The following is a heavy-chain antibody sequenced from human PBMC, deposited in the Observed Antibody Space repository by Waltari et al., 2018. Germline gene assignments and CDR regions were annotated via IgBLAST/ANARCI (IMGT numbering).Heavy chain of an antibody. CDR3: ARGRRQQLGQRDWFDP. D-gene: IGHD6-13*01. J-gene: IGHJ5*02. Sequence: QVQLVESGGGVVQPGRSLRLSCAASGFTFSSYALHWLRQAPGKGLEWVAVIWYDGSNKDYADSVKGRVTISRENSKNTLYLQMNSLRAEDTAVYYCARGRRQQLGQRDWFDPWGQGTLVTVSS. CDR2: IWYDGSNK. CDR1: GFTFSSYA. V-gene: IGHV3-33*01.